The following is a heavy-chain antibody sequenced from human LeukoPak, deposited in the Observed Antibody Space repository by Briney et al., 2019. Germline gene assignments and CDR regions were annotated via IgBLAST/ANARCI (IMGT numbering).Heavy chain of an antibody. D-gene: IGHD1-26*01. CDR3: ARTAGAGLNSWYFDL. J-gene: IGHJ2*01. V-gene: IGHV4-31*03. CDR1: GGSISSGDYY. Sequence: SETLSLTCTVSGGSISSGDYYWSWIRQHPVKGLEWIGNIYHTGTTYYNPSLKSRVIMSVDTSKNQFSLRLSSVYAADTAVYYCARTAGAGLNSWYFDLWGRGTLVTVSS. CDR2: IYHTGTT.